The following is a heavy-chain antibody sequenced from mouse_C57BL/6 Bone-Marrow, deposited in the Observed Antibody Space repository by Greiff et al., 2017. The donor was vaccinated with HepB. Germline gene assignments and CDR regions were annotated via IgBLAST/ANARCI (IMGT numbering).Heavy chain of an antibody. CDR1: GYTFTDYE. Sequence: QVQLQQSGAELVRPGASVTLSCKASGYTFTDYEMHWVKQTPVHGLEWIGAIDPETGGTAYNQKFKGKAIPTADKSSSTAYMELRSLTSEDSAVYYCFNWAVFAYWGQGTLVTVSA. J-gene: IGHJ3*01. D-gene: IGHD4-1*02. V-gene: IGHV1-15*01. CDR3: FNWAVFAY. CDR2: IDPETGGT.